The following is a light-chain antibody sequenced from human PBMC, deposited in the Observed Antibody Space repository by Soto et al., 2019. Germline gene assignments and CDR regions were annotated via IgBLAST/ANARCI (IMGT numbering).Light chain of an antibody. CDR2: AAS. CDR1: QSVSSY. Sequence: DIQMTQSPSSLSASVGDRVTITCRASQSVSSYLNWYQQKPGQAPKLLIYAASSLKSGVPSRFSGSGSGTDFTLTISSLQPEDFATYYCQQSYSTPGWTFGQGTKVEIK. J-gene: IGKJ1*01. CDR3: QQSYSTPGWT. V-gene: IGKV1-39*01.